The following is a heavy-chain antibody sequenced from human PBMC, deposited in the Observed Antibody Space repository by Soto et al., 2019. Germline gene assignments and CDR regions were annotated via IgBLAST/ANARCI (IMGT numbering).Heavy chain of an antibody. CDR2: IGTAGDT. D-gene: IGHD3-9*01. CDR3: ARDRQHYDILTGYQPSYYHYGMDV. Sequence: GGSLRLSCAASGFTFSSYDMHWVRQATGKGLEWVSAIGTAGDTYYPGSVKGRFTISRENAKNSLYLQMNSLRAEDTAVYYCARDRQHYDILTGYQPSYYHYGMDVWGQGTTVTVSS. V-gene: IGHV3-13*01. CDR1: GFTFSSYD. J-gene: IGHJ6*02.